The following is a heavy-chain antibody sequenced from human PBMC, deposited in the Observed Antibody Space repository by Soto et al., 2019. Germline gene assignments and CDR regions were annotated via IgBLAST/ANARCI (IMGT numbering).Heavy chain of an antibody. D-gene: IGHD6-6*01. CDR1: GYTFTTYG. Sequence: QVQLVQSGAEVKQPGASVKVSCEASGYTFTTYGISWVRQASGQGLEWMGWINGYTGNTKYAQRFQGRVTLTRDTSTSTAYMEVRSLRSDDTAVYYGARDDIATRPQYYYGMDVWGQGTTVTVSS. V-gene: IGHV1-18*04. J-gene: IGHJ6*02. CDR2: INGYTGNT. CDR3: ARDDIATRPQYYYGMDV.